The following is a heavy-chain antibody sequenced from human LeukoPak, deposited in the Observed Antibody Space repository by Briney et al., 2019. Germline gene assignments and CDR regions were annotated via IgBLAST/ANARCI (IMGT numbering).Heavy chain of an antibody. CDR1: GFTFSSYT. D-gene: IGHD6-6*01. CDR3: ARVGRQLGQPFDY. V-gene: IGHV3-21*01. CDR2: IGSSSTYI. Sequence: GGSLRLSCAASGFTFSSYTMNWVRQAPGKGLEWVSSIGSSSTYIYYADSVKGRFIISRDNAKNSLFLQMNSLRAEDTAVYYCARVGRQLGQPFDYWGQGTLVTVSS. J-gene: IGHJ4*02.